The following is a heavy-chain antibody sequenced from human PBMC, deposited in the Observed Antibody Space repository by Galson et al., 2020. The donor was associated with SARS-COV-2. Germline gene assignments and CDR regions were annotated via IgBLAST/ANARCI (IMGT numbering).Heavy chain of an antibody. D-gene: IGHD3-22*01. J-gene: IGHJ4*02. Sequence: GESLKISCAASGFTFSGYAMSWVRQAPGEGLEWVSFISGDAGNIYYADSVNGRFTISRDNSKNTLYLQMNSLRAEDTAIYYCAILTASSAYWEFWGQGTLVTVSS. CDR3: AILTASSAYWEF. CDR2: ISGDAGNI. V-gene: IGHV3-23*01. CDR1: GFTFSGYA.